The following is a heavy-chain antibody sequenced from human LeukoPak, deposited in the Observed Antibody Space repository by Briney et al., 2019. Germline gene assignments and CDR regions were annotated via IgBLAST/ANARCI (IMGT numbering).Heavy chain of an antibody. CDR3: AKDKAAYYDSSGYYYFDY. J-gene: IGHJ4*02. Sequence: GGSLRLSCAASGFTFSSYGMHWVRQAPGKGLEWVSAISGSGGSTYYADSVKGRFTISRDNSKNTLYLQMNSLRAEDTAVYYCAKDKAAYYDSSGYYYFDYWGQGTLVTVSS. V-gene: IGHV3-23*01. D-gene: IGHD3-22*01. CDR1: GFTFSSYG. CDR2: ISGSGGST.